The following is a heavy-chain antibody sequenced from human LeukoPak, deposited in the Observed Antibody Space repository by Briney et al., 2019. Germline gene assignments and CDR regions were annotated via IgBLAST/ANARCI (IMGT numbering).Heavy chain of an antibody. CDR3: AREASVKADKNYFDY. V-gene: IGHV1-46*01. D-gene: IGHD3-22*01. CDR1: GYTFTSYY. J-gene: IGHJ4*02. CDR2: INPSGGST. Sequence: ASVKVSCKASGYTFTSYYMHWVRQAPGQGLEWMGIINPSGGSTSYAQKFQGRVTMTRDTSTSTAYMELSSLRSEDTAVYYCAREASVKADKNYFDYWGQGTLVTVSS.